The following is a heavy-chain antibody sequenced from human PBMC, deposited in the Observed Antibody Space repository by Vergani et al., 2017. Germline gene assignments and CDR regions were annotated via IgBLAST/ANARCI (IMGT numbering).Heavy chain of an antibody. D-gene: IGHD3-16*02. J-gene: IGHJ4*02. CDR2: ISAYNGNT. CDR3: ARVFGYDYVWGSYLHSCFDY. V-gene: IGHV1-18*01. CDR1: GYTFTSYG. Sequence: QVQLVQSGAEVKKPGASVKVSCKASGYTFTSYGISWVRQAPGQGLEWMGWISAYNGNTNYAQKLQGRVTMTTDTSTSTAYMELRSLRSDDTAVYYCARVFGYDYVWGSYLHSCFDYWGQGTLVTVSS.